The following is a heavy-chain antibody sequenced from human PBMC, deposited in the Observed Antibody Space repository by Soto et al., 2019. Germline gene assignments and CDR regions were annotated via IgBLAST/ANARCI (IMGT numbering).Heavy chain of an antibody. CDR3: ARKHSLDYIRWGLDP. D-gene: IGHD4-4*01. CDR2: INPKSDDT. J-gene: IGHJ5*02. Sequence: ASVKVSCKASGYPCSDNQIHWLRRAPGQGLGWMGRINPKSDDTNYAQKFQGRVTMTRDTSIDTAYLELTGLTSDDTATYYCARKHSLDYIRWGLDPWGQGTLVTVSS. V-gene: IGHV1-2*02. CDR1: GYPCSDNQ.